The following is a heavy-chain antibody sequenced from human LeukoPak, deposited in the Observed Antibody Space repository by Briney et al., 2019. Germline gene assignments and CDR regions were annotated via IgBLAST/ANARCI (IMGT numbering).Heavy chain of an antibody. CDR2: IIPIFGTA. D-gene: IGHD2-2*01. CDR1: GGTFSSYA. V-gene: IGHV1-69*13. J-gene: IGHJ3*02. Sequence: ASVKVSCKASGGTFSSYAFSWVRQAPGQGLEWMGGIIPIFGTANYAQKFQGRVTITADESTSTAYMELSSLRSEDTAVYYCARTCSSTSCHDAFDIWGQGTMVTVSS. CDR3: ARTCSSTSCHDAFDI.